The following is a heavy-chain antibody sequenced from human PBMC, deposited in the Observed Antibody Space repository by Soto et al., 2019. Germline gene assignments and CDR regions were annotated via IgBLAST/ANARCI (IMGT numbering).Heavy chain of an antibody. J-gene: IGHJ5*02. V-gene: IGHV4-34*01. D-gene: IGHD3-10*01. CDR3: ATWGRGVLIRNWFDP. CDR2: IDRSGRT. Sequence: SETLSLTCTVTGGAISGYYWNWIRQSPGKGLEWIGEIDRSGRTKYNPSLKSRVSISVDTSKNQFSLKLSSVTAADTGVYYCATWGRGVLIRNWFDPWGQGTQVTVSS. CDR1: GGAISGYY.